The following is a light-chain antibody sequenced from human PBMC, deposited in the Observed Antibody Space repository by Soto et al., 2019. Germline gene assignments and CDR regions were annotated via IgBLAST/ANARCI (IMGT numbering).Light chain of an antibody. V-gene: IGLV2-14*03. CDR2: EVI. Sequence: LAQPSSLSGSPGQSITISFTGTSSDVGAYDFVSWYQQHPDKAPKLMIYEVIYRPSGVSNRFSGSKSVNTATLTISGLQAEDEGDYYCSSYTTSSTRVFGTGTRSPS. CDR1: SSDVGAYDF. CDR3: SSYTTSSTRV. J-gene: IGLJ1*01.